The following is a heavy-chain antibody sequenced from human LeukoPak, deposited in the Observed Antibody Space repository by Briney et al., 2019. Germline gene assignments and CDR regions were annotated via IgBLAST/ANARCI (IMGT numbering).Heavy chain of an antibody. J-gene: IGHJ5*02. D-gene: IGHD3-10*01. V-gene: IGHV1-24*01. CDR3: ARDRAYGSGSYYKFSWFDP. CDR2: FDPEDGET. CDR1: GYTLTELS. Sequence: ASVKVSCKVSGYTLTELSMHWVRQAPGKGLEWMGGFDPEDGETIYAQKFQGRVTITTDESTSTAYMELSSLRSEDTAVYYCARDRAYGSGSYYKFSWFDPWGQGTLVTVSS.